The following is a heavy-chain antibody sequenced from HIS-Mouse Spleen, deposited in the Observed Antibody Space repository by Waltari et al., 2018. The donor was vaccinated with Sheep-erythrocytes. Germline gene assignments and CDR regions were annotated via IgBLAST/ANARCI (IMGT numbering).Heavy chain of an antibody. CDR3: ARVASGATFDY. CDR2: ISSSSSYI. D-gene: IGHD1-26*01. V-gene: IGHV3-21*01. CDR1: GFTFSSYS. J-gene: IGHJ4*02. Sequence: EVQLVESRGGLVKPGGSLRLSCAASGFTFSSYSMNWVRQAPGKGLEWVSYISSSSSYIYYADSVKGRFTISRDNAKNSLYLQMNSLRAEDTAVYYCARVASGATFDYWGQGTLVTVSS.